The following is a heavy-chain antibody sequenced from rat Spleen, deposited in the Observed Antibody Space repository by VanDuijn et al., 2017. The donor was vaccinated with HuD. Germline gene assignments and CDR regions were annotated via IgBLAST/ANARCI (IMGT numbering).Heavy chain of an antibody. D-gene: IGHD1-12*01. CDR3: ARLSSA. Sequence: EVQLVESGGGLVQPGRSLKLSCVVSGHTFSNYWMSWIRQAPGEGLEWVASISTGGGNTYYRDSVKGRFTISRDNAKSTLYLQMYSLRSGDTATYYCARLSSAWGQGASVTVSS. CDR2: ISTGGGNT. V-gene: IGHV5-25*01. CDR1: GHTFSNYW. J-gene: IGHJ4*01.